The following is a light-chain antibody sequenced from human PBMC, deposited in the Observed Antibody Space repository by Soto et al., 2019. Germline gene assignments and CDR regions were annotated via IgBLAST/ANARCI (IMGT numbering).Light chain of an antibody. J-gene: IGKJ1*01. CDR3: QQYHSPPQT. Sequence: DIVMTQSPDSLAVSLGERATINCKSSQSVLYSPNNKNYLAWYQQKPGQPPKLLVYWASTRVSGVPDRFSGSGSGTDFTLTINSLPAEDVAVYYCQQYHSPPQTFGQGTKVEIK. V-gene: IGKV4-1*01. CDR1: QSVLYSPNNKNY. CDR2: WAS.